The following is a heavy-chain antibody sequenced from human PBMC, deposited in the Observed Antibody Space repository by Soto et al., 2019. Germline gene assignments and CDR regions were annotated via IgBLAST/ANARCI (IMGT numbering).Heavy chain of an antibody. V-gene: IGHV3-30-3*01. J-gene: IGHJ4*02. CDR1: GFTFSSYA. CDR2: ISYDGSNK. Sequence: QVQLVESGGGVVQPGRSLRLSCAASGFTFSSYAMHWVRQAPGKGLEWVAVISYDGSNKYYADSVKGRFTISRDNSKTTLYLQMNSLRAEDTAVYYCAVSYYYDSSGYSYYFDYWGQGTLVTVSS. D-gene: IGHD3-22*01. CDR3: AVSYYYDSSGYSYYFDY.